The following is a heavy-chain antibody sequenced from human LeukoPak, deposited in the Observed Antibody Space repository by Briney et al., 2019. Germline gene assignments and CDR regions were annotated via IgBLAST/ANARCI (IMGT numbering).Heavy chain of an antibody. V-gene: IGHV1-8*01. CDR2: MNPNSGNT. CDR1: GYTFTSYD. D-gene: IGHD3-22*01. J-gene: IGHJ4*02. CDR3: ARGLRGVYYYDSSGYYYYFDY. Sequence: ASVKVSCKASGYTFTSYDINWVRQATGRGLEWMGWMNPNSGNTGYAQKFQGRVTMTRNTSISTAYMELSSLRSEDTAVYYCARGLRGVYYYDSSGYYYYFDYWGQGTLVTDSS.